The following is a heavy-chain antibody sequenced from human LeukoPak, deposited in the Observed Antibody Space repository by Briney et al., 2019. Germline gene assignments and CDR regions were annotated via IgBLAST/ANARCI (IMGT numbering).Heavy chain of an antibody. J-gene: IGHJ5*02. CDR3: VKGGWLDN. V-gene: IGHV3-23*01. CDR2: ISGGNDNT. Sequence: PGGSLRLSCAASQFTFRSYDMNWVRQAPDKGLEWVSFISGGNDNTYYADSVKGRFTISRDNSKNTLYLQMNSLRAEDTALYHCVKGGWLDNWGQGTLVTVSS. CDR1: QFTFRSYD.